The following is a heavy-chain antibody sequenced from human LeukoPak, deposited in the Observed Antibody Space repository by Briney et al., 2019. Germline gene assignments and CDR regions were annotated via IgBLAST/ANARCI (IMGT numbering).Heavy chain of an antibody. V-gene: IGHV4-38-2*02. D-gene: IGHD6-19*01. CDR3: ARLETSSGSLSYFDY. J-gene: IGHJ4*02. Sequence: TSETLSLTCTVSGYSISSGYYWAWIRQPPGKGLEWIGYIYHSGSTNYNPSLKSRVTISVDTSKNQFSLKLSSVTAADTAVYYCARLETSSGSLSYFDYWGQGTLVTVSS. CDR2: IYHSGST. CDR1: GYSISSGYY.